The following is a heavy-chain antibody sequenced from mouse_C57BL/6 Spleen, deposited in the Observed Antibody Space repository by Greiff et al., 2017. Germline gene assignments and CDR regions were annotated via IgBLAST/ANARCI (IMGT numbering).Heavy chain of an antibody. J-gene: IGHJ1*03. D-gene: IGHD3-3*01. CDR3: ARHGGTGWYFDG. CDR1: GFTFSDYY. CDR2: ISNGGGST. Sequence: EVKLVESGGGLVQPGGSLKLSCAASGFTFSDYYMYWVRQTPEKRLEWVAYISNGGGSTYYPDTVKGRFTFSRDNAKNTLYMQMSRLKSEDTAMYYCARHGGTGWYFDGWGTGTTVTVSS. V-gene: IGHV5-12*01.